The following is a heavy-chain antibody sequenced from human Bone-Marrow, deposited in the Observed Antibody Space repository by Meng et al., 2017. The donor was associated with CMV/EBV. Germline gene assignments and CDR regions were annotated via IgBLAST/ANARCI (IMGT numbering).Heavy chain of an antibody. CDR1: GFTFSSYS. Sequence: GESLKISCAASGFTFSSYSMNWVRQAPGKGLEWVANIKQDGSEKYYVDSVKGRFTISRDNAKNSLYLQMNSLRAEDTAVYYCARESFDGSYYTPWGQGTLVTVSS. J-gene: IGHJ5*02. D-gene: IGHD1-26*01. CDR2: IKQDGSEK. V-gene: IGHV3-7*01. CDR3: ARESFDGSYYTP.